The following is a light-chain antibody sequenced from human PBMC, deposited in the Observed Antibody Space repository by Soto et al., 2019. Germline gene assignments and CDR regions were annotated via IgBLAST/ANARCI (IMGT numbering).Light chain of an antibody. CDR2: DAS. CDR1: QSVSNF. Sequence: EIVLTQSPATLSLSPGERATLSCRASQSVSNFVAWYQQKPGQAPRLLIYDASNRASGIPDRFSGSGSGTDFTLTISSLEPEDFAVYYCQQSYSIPITFGQGTRLEIK. CDR3: QQSYSIPIT. V-gene: IGKV3-11*01. J-gene: IGKJ5*01.